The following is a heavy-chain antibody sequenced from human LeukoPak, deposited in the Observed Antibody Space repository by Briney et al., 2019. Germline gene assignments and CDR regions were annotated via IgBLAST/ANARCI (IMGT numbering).Heavy chain of an antibody. Sequence: ASVTVSCKASGGTFSNYAISWVRQARGYGLDRIGGIIPLFGTAHYAQRFQGRVTITADESTSTVYMELNSLTSDDTAVYYCARVWGQGSSGYYPFWGQGTLVTVSS. CDR2: IIPLFGTA. CDR3: ARVWGQGSSGYYPF. J-gene: IGHJ4*02. V-gene: IGHV1-69*13. D-gene: IGHD3-22*01. CDR1: GGTFSNYA.